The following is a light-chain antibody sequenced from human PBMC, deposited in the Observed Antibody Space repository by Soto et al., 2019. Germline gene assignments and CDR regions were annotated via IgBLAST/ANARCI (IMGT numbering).Light chain of an antibody. Sequence: QSVLTQPPSASETPGQRVTISCSGSSSNIGGNTVNWYQQLPGTAHKLLIYSDNQRPSGVPDRFSGSKSGTSASLAIGGLKSEDEADYYCAAWDDSLNGVVFGGGTKLTVL. J-gene: IGLJ2*01. V-gene: IGLV1-44*01. CDR2: SDN. CDR3: AAWDDSLNGVV. CDR1: SSNIGGNT.